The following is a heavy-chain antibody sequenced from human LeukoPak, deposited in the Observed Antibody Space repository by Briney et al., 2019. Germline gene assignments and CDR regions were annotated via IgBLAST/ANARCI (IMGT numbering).Heavy chain of an antibody. CDR2: IIPIFGTA. CDR1: GGTLSSYA. D-gene: IGHD6-13*01. V-gene: IGHV1-69*05. J-gene: IGHJ5*02. CDR3: ARATQSSSWYFGWLDP. Sequence: SVKVSCKASGGTLSSYAISWVRQAPGQGLEWMGGIIPIFGTANYAQKFQGRVTITTDESTSTAYMELSSLRSEDTAVYYCARATQSSSWYFGWLDPWGQGTLVTVSS.